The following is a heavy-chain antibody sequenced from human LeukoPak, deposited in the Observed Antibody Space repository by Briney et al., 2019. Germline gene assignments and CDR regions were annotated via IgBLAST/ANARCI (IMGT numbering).Heavy chain of an antibody. J-gene: IGHJ4*02. V-gene: IGHV3-9*01. D-gene: IGHD3-10*01. CDR2: ISWNSGDI. CDR1: GFTFDDYA. Sequence: PGGSLRLSCAASGFTFDDYAMHWVRQAPGKGLEWVSSISWNSGDIDYADSAKGRFTISRDNAKNSLYLQMNSLRAEDTAFYYCAKDVLSDNYGSSFDYWGQGTLVTVSS. CDR3: AKDVLSDNYGSSFDY.